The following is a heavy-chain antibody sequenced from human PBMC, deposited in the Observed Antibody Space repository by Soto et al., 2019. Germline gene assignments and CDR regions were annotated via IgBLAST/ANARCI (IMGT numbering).Heavy chain of an antibody. J-gene: IGHJ6*02. CDR1: GGSISSSNW. V-gene: IGHV4-4*02. Sequence: QVQLQESGPGLVKPSGTLSLTCAVSGGSISSSNWWSWVRQPPGKGLEWIGEIYHSGSTNYNPSLKSRVTISVDKAKNQFSLKLSSVTAADTAVYYCARMVRVTMIVPTGYYGMDVWGQGTTVTVSS. CDR2: IYHSGST. CDR3: ARMVRVTMIVPTGYYGMDV. D-gene: IGHD3-22*01.